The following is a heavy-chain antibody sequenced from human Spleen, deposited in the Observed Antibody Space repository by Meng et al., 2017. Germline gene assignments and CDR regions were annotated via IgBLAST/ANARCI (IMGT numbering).Heavy chain of an antibody. D-gene: IGHD2-15*01. V-gene: IGHV3-9*01. Sequence: SLKISCAASGFTFEDYAMHWVRQTPGKGLEWVSGISWDSGNIGYADSVKGRFTISRDNAKNSLYLQMNSLRAEDTAVYYCARERGYCSGGSCYHWYYYGMDVWGQGTTVTVSS. CDR2: ISWDSGNI. J-gene: IGHJ6*02. CDR1: GFTFEDYA. CDR3: ARERGYCSGGSCYHWYYYGMDV.